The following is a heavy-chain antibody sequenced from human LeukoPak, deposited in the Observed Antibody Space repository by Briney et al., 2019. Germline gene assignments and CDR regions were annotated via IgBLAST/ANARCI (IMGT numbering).Heavy chain of an antibody. CDR3: ATLPNYYYGMDV. V-gene: IGHV4-39*01. Sequence: SETLSLTCTVSGGSISSNSYYWGWIRQPPGKGLEWIGSIYYSGSTYYNPSLKSRVTISVDTSKNQFSLKLSSVTAADTAVYYCATLPNYYYGMDVWGQGTTVTVSS. J-gene: IGHJ6*02. CDR1: GGSISSNSYY. CDR2: IYYSGST.